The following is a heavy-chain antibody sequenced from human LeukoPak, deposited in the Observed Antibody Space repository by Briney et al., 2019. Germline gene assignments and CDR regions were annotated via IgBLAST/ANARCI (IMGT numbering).Heavy chain of an antibody. Sequence: PSDTLSLTCTVSSGSISDYYWSWIRQPPGKGLEWIGYIYSDGSTNYSPSLKSRVTMSVDMSKNQFALKLRSVTAADTAVYYCARQSSWFQVWFDPWGLGTLVTVSS. J-gene: IGHJ5*02. D-gene: IGHD6-13*01. CDR3: ARQSSWFQVWFDP. CDR1: SGSISDYY. CDR2: IYSDGST. V-gene: IGHV4-59*08.